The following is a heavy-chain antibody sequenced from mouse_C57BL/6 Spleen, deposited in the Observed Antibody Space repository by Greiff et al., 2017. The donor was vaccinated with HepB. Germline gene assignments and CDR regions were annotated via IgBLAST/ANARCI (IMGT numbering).Heavy chain of an antibody. CDR2: IPPNSGST. CDR1: GYTFTSYW. Sequence: QVQLQQPGAELVKPGASVKLSCKASGYTFTSYWMHWVKQRPGQGLEWIGMIPPNSGSTNYNEKFKSKATLTVDKSSSTAYMQLSSLTSEDSAVYYCARWATMVTTAMDYWGQGTSVTVSS. J-gene: IGHJ4*01. V-gene: IGHV1-64*01. D-gene: IGHD2-2*01. CDR3: ARWATMVTTAMDY.